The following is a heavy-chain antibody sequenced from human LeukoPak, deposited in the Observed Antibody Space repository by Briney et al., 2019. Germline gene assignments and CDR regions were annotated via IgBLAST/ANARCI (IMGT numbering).Heavy chain of an antibody. Sequence: GGSLRLSCVASGFTFSSYWMHWVRHAPGKGLVWVSHVNSDGSTTRYADSVKGRFTISRDNAKNTLYLQMSSLRAEDTAVYYCARDTFGGDAFWGQGTLVTVSS. D-gene: IGHD3-16*01. CDR2: VNSDGSTT. CDR1: GFTFSSYW. J-gene: IGHJ4*02. CDR3: ARDTFGGDAF. V-gene: IGHV3-74*01.